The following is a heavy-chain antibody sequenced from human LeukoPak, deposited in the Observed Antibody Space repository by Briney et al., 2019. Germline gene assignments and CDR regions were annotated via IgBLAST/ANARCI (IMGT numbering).Heavy chain of an antibody. J-gene: IGHJ4*02. D-gene: IGHD5-24*01. CDR3: ARHGRRDTYNSFDY. CDR1: GYNFATYW. V-gene: IGHV5-51*01. Sequence: GESLKISCKGSGYNFATYWIGWVRQMPGKGLEWMGIINPGDSDSRYSPSFQGQVTISADKSITTAYLQWSNLKASDTAMYYCARHGRRDTYNSFDYWGQGTLVVVSS. CDR2: INPGDSDS.